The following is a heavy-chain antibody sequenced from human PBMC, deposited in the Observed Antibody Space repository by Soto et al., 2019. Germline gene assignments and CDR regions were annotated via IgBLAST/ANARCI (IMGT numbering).Heavy chain of an antibody. Sequence: SETLSLTCAVYGGSFSGYYWSWIRPPPGKGLEWIGEINHSGSTNYNPSLKSRVTISVDTSKNQFSLKLSSVTAADTAVYYCARGRDSNYYYGMDVWGQGTTVTVSS. CDR2: INHSGST. D-gene: IGHD3-22*01. CDR3: ARGRDSNYYYGMDV. CDR1: GGSFSGYY. V-gene: IGHV4-34*01. J-gene: IGHJ6*02.